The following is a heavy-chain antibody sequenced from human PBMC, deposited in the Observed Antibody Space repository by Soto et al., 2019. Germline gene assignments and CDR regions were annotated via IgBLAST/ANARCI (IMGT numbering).Heavy chain of an antibody. Sequence: PGGSRSLSCAASGFTFSNAWMNVVRQDPEKGLEWVGRIKSKTDGGTADYAAPVKGRFTISRDDSKNTLYVQMNSLKIEDTAVYFCTPFRYYYDSSGYYLWDFWGQGTLVTVSS. V-gene: IGHV3-15*07. CDR3: TPFRYYYDSSGYYLWDF. J-gene: IGHJ4*02. CDR2: IKSKTDGGTA. D-gene: IGHD3-22*01. CDR1: GFTFSNAW.